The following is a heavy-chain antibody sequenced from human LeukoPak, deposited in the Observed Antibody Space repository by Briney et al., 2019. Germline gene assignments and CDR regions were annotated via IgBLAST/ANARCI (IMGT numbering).Heavy chain of an antibody. CDR2: IIPIFGTA. J-gene: IGHJ5*02. CDR1: GGTFSSYA. Sequence: ASAKVSCKASGGTFSSYAISWVRQAPGQGLEWMGGIIPIFGTANYAQKFQGRVTITTDESTSTAYMELSSLRSEDTAVYYCASADNWNYVSWFDPWGQGTLVTVSS. CDR3: ASADNWNYVSWFDP. D-gene: IGHD1-7*01. V-gene: IGHV1-69*05.